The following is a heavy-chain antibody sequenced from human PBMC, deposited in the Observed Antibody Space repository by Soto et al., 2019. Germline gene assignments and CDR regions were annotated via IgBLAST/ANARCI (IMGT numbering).Heavy chain of an antibody. J-gene: IGHJ4*02. CDR1: GYTFTSYG. D-gene: IGHD3-9*01. V-gene: IGHV1-18*04. CDR2: ISAYNGNT. Sequence: QVQLVQSGAEVKKPGASVKVSCKASGYTFTSYGISWVRQAPGQGLEWMGWISAYNGNTNYAQKLQGRVTMTTDTSTSTAYMELRSLRSDDTAVYYCARVHVYDILTGYPNPYYFDYWGQGTLVTVSS. CDR3: ARVHVYDILTGYPNPYYFDY.